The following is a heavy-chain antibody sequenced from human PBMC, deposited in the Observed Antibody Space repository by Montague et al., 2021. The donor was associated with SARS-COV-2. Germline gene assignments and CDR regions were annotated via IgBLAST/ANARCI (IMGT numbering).Heavy chain of an antibody. CDR2: ISGSACGM. CDR1: GFTFSGYA. V-gene: IGHV3-23*01. D-gene: IGHD3-3*01. Sequence: SLRLSCAVSGFTFSGYAMSWVRQAPGKGLEWVSSISGSACGMYYADSVKGRFTISRDNSRNTLYLEMNSLRAEDTAVYYCAKSLGVIIVPDGAFDIWGQGAMVTVSS. CDR3: AKSLGVIIVPDGAFDI. J-gene: IGHJ3*02.